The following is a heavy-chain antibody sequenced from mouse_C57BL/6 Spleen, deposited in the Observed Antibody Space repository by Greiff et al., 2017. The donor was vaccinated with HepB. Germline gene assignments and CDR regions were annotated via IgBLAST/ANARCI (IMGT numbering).Heavy chain of an antibody. Sequence: VQLQQPGAELVKPGASVKLSCKASGYTFTSYWMHWVKQRPGQGLEWIGMIHPNSGSTNYNEKFKSKATLTVDKSSSTAYMQLSSLTSEDSAVYYCARALYGRYAMDYWGQGTSVTVSS. CDR1: GYTFTSYW. CDR2: IHPNSGST. J-gene: IGHJ4*01. CDR3: ARALYGRYAMDY. V-gene: IGHV1-64*01. D-gene: IGHD1-1*02.